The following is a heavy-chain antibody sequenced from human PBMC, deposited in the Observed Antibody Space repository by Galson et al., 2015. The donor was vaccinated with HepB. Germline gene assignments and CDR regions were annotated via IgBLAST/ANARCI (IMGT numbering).Heavy chain of an antibody. CDR1: GFTFSSYG. CDR2: ISYDGSNK. D-gene: IGHD6-13*01. CDR3: AKVCSSSWGGDY. Sequence: SLRLSCAASGFTFSSYGMHWVRQAPGKGLEWVAVISYDGSNKYYADSVKGRFTISRDNSKNTLYLQMNSLRAEDTAVYYCAKVCSSSWGGDYWGQGTLVTVSS. V-gene: IGHV3-30*18. J-gene: IGHJ4*02.